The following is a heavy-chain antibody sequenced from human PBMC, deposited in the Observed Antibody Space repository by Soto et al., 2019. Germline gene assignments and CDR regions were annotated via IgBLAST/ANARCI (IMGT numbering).Heavy chain of an antibody. CDR1: GFTFSSYA. J-gene: IGHJ6*02. CDR3: AKGRNGVDV. CDR2: ISHDGSNK. Sequence: GGSLRLSCAASGFTFSSYAMHWVRQAPGKGLEWVAVISHDGSNKYYADSVKGRFTISRDNSKNTLYLQMNSLRAEDTAVFYCAKGRNGVDVWGQGTTVTVSS. V-gene: IGHV3-30-3*01.